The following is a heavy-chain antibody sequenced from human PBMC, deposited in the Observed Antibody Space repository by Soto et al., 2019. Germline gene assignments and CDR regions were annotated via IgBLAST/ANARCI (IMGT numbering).Heavy chain of an antibody. CDR2: ISSTTHYI. CDR1: GFTFTRYS. Sequence: GGSLRLSCAASGFTFTRYSMNWVRQAPGKGLEWVSSISSTTHYIYYADSMRGRFTISRDNAKNAVYLEMNSLRAEDTAVYYCARESEDLTSNFDYWGQGTLATVSS. CDR3: ARESEDLTSNFDY. J-gene: IGHJ4*02. V-gene: IGHV3-21*06.